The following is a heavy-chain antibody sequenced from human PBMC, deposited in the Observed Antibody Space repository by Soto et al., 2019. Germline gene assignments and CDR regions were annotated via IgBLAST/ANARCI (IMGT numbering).Heavy chain of an antibody. CDR2: IKRKTDGGTT. V-gene: IGHV3-15*07. D-gene: IGHD4-17*01. CDR1: GFTFSNAW. J-gene: IGHJ4*01. Sequence: EVQRVESGGGLVKPGGCIRLSCAASGFTFSNAWMNCVLQAPGRGLEWVGRIKRKTDGGTTDYTAPVKGRFTISRDDSDSELYLQMNSLKTEDTAVYYCTTGAGGGNYVDDGAYWGHGTLVTVSS. CDR3: TTGAGGGNYVDDGAY.